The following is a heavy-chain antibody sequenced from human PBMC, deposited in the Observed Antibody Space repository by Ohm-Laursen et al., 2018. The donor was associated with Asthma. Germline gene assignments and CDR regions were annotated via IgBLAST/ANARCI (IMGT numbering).Heavy chain of an antibody. Sequence: SLRLSCAASGFTFSSYAMHWVRQAPGKGLEWVAVISYDGSNKYYADSVKGRFTISRDNAKNSLYLQMNSLRAEDTAVYYCATRDISYYYDSSGIMLNWGQGTLVTVSS. CDR2: ISYDGSNK. J-gene: IGHJ4*02. CDR1: GFTFSSYA. V-gene: IGHV3-30-3*01. CDR3: ATRDISYYYDSSGIMLN. D-gene: IGHD3-22*01.